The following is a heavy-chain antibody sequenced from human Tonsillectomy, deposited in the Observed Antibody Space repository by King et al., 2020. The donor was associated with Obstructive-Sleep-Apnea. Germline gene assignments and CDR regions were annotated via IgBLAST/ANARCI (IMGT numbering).Heavy chain of an antibody. Sequence: VQLVESGGGVVQSGRSLRLSCAASGFTFSSYTMHWVRQAPGKGLEWVAVISHDGSDKYSADSVKGRFTISRDNSKNSLQLQMNSLRSEDTAVYYCARDYKVATAFDYWGQGTLVTVSS. D-gene: IGHD2-21*02. J-gene: IGHJ4*02. V-gene: IGHV3-30*04. CDR2: ISHDGSDK. CDR1: GFTFSSYT. CDR3: ARDYKVATAFDY.